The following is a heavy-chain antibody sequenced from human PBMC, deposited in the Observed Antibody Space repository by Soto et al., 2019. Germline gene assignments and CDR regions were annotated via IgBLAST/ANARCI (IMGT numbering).Heavy chain of an antibody. J-gene: IGHJ4*02. D-gene: IGHD4-4*01. CDR3: ARELQGLYYFDY. CDR1: EYTFTSYV. Sequence: ASVKVSCKASEYTFTSYVMHWVRQAPGQSLEWIGWINPGNGHTKYSQKFQDRVTITRDTSANTAYMELSRLRSEDTAVYYCARELQGLYYFDYWGQGALVTVSS. CDR2: INPGNGHT. V-gene: IGHV1-3*01.